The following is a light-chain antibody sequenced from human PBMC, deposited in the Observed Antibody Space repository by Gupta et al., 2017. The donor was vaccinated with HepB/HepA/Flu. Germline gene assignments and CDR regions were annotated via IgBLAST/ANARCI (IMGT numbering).Light chain of an antibody. V-gene: IGLV1-40*01. CDR3: QSYDSNLSAWV. CDR1: SCNIGTGYD. Sequence: QSVLTPPPSVSGAPGQRVTIPCTGSSCNIGTGYDVRWYQQFPGTAPKLLLYVDSNRPSGVPDRFSGSKSGTTASLATTGLQAEDEADYFCQSYDSNLSAWVFGGGTKLTVL. CDR2: VDS. J-gene: IGLJ3*02.